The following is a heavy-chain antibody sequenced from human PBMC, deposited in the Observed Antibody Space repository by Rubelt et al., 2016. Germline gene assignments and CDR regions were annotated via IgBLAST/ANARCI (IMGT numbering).Heavy chain of an antibody. D-gene: IGHD4-17*01. CDR3: ARYGTYHSNWFDP. CDR1: GYTFTSYG. J-gene: IGHJ5*02. V-gene: IGHV1-69*10. CDR2: IIPILGIA. Sequence: QVQLVQSGAEVKKPGASVKVSCKASGYTFTSYGISWVRQAPGQGLEWMGWIIPILGIANYAQKCQGRVTITAEKSTSTAYMGLSSLRSEDTAVYYCARYGTYHSNWFDPWGQGTLVTVSS.